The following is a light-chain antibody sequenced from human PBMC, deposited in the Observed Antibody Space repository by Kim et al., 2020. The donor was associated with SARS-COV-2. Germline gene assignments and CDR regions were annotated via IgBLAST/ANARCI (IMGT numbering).Light chain of an antibody. V-gene: IGLV1-51*01. CDR3: GTWDSSLSAV. CDR2: DNN. J-gene: IGLJ3*02. CDR1: SSNIGNNY. Sequence: PGQKVTISCSGISSNIGNNYVSWYQQFPGTAPKVLIYDNNKRPSGIPDRFSGSKSGTSATLGITGLQTGDEADYYCGTWDSSLSAVFGGGTQLTVL.